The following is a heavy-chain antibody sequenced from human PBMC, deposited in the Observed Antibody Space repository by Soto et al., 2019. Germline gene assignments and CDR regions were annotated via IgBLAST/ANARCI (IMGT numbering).Heavy chain of an antibody. CDR2: ISYDGSNK. D-gene: IGHD2-21*02. Sequence: HPGGSLRLSCAASGFTFSSYGMHWVRQAPGKGLVWVPVISYDGSNKYYANSVKRRFTISRDNSKNTLYLQMNSLRAEDTAVYYCAKDHRTVVVTAILAPDYWGQGTLVTVSS. V-gene: IGHV3-30*18. J-gene: IGHJ4*02. CDR1: GFTFSSYG. CDR3: AKDHRTVVVTAILAPDY.